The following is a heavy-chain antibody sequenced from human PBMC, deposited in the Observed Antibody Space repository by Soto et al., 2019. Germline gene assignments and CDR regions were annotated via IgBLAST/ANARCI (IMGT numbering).Heavy chain of an antibody. CDR1: GFTFSSYA. D-gene: IGHD4-17*01. Sequence: QVQLVESGGGVVQPGRSLRLSCAASGFTFSSYAMHWVRQAPGKGLEWVAVISYDGGNKYYADSVKGRFTISRDNSKNTLYLQMNSLRAEDTAVYYCARAPTTVTTAYYFDYWGQGTLVTVSS. CDR3: ARAPTTVTTAYYFDY. J-gene: IGHJ4*02. V-gene: IGHV3-30-3*01. CDR2: ISYDGGNK.